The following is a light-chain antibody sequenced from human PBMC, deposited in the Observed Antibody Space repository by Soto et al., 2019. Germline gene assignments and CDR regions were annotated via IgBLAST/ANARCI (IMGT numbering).Light chain of an antibody. CDR2: SNN. CDR1: SSNIGSNT. CDR3: AAWDDSLNGHVV. Sequence: SVLTQPPSSSGTPGQRVTISCSGSSSNIGSNTVNWYQQLPGTAPKLLIYSNNQRPPGVPDRFSGSKSGTSASLAISGLQSEDEADYYCAAWDDSLNGHVVFGGGTKVTVL. V-gene: IGLV1-44*01. J-gene: IGLJ2*01.